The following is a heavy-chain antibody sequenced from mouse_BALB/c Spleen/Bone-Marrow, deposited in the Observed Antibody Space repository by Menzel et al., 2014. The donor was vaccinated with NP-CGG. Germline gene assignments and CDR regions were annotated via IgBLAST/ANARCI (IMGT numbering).Heavy chain of an antibody. CDR1: GFNFNTYA. V-gene: IGHV10-1*02. CDR3: VRLEAY. J-gene: IGHJ3*01. Sequence: EVHLVESGGGLVQPKGSLKLSCAASGFNFNTYAMNWVRQAPGKGLEWVARIRSKSNNYATYYADSVKDRFTISRDDSQNMLYLQMNNLKTEDTAMYYCVRLEAYWGQGTLVTFST. CDR2: IRSKSNNYAT.